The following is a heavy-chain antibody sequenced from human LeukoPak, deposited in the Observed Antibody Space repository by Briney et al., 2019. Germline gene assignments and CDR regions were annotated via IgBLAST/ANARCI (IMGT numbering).Heavy chain of an antibody. D-gene: IGHD3-22*01. CDR3: ARGNLYSYESTSFYGPFDC. Sequence: GGSLRLSCAASGFTFSSYGMHWVRQAPGKGLEWVAVIWYDGSNKYYADSVKGRFTISRDNSENTVYLQMDNLRPEDTAVYFCARGNLYSYESTSFYGPFDCWGQGTLVTVSS. CDR1: GFTFSSYG. J-gene: IGHJ4*02. CDR2: IWYDGSNK. V-gene: IGHV3-33*01.